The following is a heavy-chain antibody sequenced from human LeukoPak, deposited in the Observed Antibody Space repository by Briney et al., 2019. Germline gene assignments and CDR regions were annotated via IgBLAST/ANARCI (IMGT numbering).Heavy chain of an antibody. V-gene: IGHV3-7*01. CDR3: ARGGWLQFPYYFDY. J-gene: IGHJ4*02. CDR1: GFTFSSYW. Sequence: GGSLRLSCAASGFTFSSYWMNWARQAPGKGLEWVASINHNGNVNYYVDSVKGRFTISRDNSKNTLYLQMNSLRAEDTAVYYCARGGWLQFPYYFDYWGQGTLVTVSS. D-gene: IGHD5-24*01. CDR2: INHNGNVN.